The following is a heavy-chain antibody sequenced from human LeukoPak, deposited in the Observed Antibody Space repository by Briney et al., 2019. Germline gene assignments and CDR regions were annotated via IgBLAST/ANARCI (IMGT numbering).Heavy chain of an antibody. V-gene: IGHV5-51*01. CDR2: IYPGDSAT. J-gene: IGHJ4*02. Sequence: GESLKISCKGSGYIFTSDWIGWWRQMPGKGLEWRGIIYPGDSATRYSPSFQGQVTISADKSISTAYLQWSSLKASDTAMYYCARHRGELRPFAYWGQGTLVTVSS. D-gene: IGHD1-26*01. CDR3: ARHRGELRPFAY. CDR1: GYIFTSDW.